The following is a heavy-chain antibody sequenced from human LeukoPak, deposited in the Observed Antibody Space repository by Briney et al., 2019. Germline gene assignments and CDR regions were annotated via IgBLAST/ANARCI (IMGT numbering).Heavy chain of an antibody. CDR1: GVTIRYDI. CDR3: AAFIAYRSSWFADY. D-gene: IGHD6-13*01. Sequence: GGSLRLSCAASGVTIRYDITYWVCQAPRTRLGWVWPISSSSGYIYYADSVKGRFTISRDNAKNSLYLQMNSLRAEDTGLYYCAAFIAYRSSWFADYWGQGTLVTVSS. CDR2: ISSSSGYI. J-gene: IGHJ4*02. V-gene: IGHV3-21*01.